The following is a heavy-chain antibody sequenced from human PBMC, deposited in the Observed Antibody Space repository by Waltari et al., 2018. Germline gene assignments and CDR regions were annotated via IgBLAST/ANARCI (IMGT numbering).Heavy chain of an antibody. V-gene: IGHV3-7*01. CDR3: ARVFVYGANSGKRPMDV. Sequence: EVQMVESGGGLVQPGGSLRLSCAAPGFTFGGSGLTWVRQAPGKGLEWVANIKQDGSENYYVDSVKGRFTISRDDAKNSLYLQMNSLRNEDTAVYFCARVFVYGANSGKRPMDVWGKGTTVTVSS. J-gene: IGHJ6*03. D-gene: IGHD4-17*01. CDR2: IKQDGSEN. CDR1: GFTFGGSG.